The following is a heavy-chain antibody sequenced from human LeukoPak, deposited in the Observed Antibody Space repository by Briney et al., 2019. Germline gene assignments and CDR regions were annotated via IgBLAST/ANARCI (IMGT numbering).Heavy chain of an antibody. D-gene: IGHD1-7*01. CDR2: IFYTGST. J-gene: IGHJ4*02. CDR1: GGSINSYY. Sequence: ASETLSLTCTVSGGSINSYYWSWIRQPPGKTLEWIGYIFYTGSTKYNPSLKSRVTISVDTSKNQFSLKLTSVTAADTAVYYCARARITWNYQIRYYFDYWGQGTLVTVSS. CDR3: ARARITWNYQIRYYFDY. V-gene: IGHV4-59*08.